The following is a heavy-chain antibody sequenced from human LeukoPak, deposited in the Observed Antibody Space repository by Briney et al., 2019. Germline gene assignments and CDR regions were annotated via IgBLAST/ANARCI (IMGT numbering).Heavy chain of an antibody. CDR2: IYPGDSDT. CDR3: ARRGMDTAMVDNWFDP. J-gene: IGHJ5*02. D-gene: IGHD5-18*01. Sequence: GESLKISCKGSGYSFTSYWIGWVRQMPGKGLEWMGIIYPGDSDTRYSPSLQGQVTISADKSISTAYLQWSSLKASDTAMYYCARRGMDTAMVDNWFDPWGQGTLVTVSS. CDR1: GYSFTSYW. V-gene: IGHV5-51*01.